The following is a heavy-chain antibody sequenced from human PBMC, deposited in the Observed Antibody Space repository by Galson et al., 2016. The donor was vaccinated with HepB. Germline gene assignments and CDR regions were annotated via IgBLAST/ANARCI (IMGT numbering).Heavy chain of an antibody. V-gene: IGHV1-8*01. CDR1: GYSFSSFD. D-gene: IGHD6-6*01. Sequence: SVKVSCKASGYSFSSFDISWLRQAPGQGFEWMAWLTPYNGNTGSAPSFQGRLFLSADTSIDTVYMELTSLTSDDTAVYFCARGQYGQLGFPLWGQGARGTVSS. CDR2: LTPYNGNT. CDR3: ARGQYGQLGFPL. J-gene: IGHJ4*02.